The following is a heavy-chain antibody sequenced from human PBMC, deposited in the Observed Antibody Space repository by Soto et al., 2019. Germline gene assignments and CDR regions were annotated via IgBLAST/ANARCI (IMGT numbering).Heavy chain of an antibody. CDR1: GGTFSNYP. D-gene: IGHD5-12*01. Sequence: QVQLVQSGAEVKKPGSSVKVSCKASGGTFSNYPISWVRQAPGLGLEWMGGIIPIFGTVNYAQKFQGRVTITADESTSTAYMELSSLRSEDTAVYYCARGNHRWLQLWYFDLWGSGTLVTVSS. V-gene: IGHV1-69*12. CDR2: IIPIFGTV. J-gene: IGHJ2*01. CDR3: ARGNHRWLQLWYFDL.